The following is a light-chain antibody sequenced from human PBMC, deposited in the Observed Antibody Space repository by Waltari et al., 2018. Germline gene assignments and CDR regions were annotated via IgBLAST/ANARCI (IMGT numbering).Light chain of an antibody. Sequence: EIVLTQSPGTLSLSPGERATLSGRASQTVRTTYLAWYQQKPGQAPTLLIYGASSRATGIPDRFSGSGSGTDFSLTISSLEPEDFAVYYCQQYDISPLTFGGGTKVETK. CDR3: QQYDISPLT. CDR1: QTVRTTY. V-gene: IGKV3-20*01. J-gene: IGKJ4*01. CDR2: GAS.